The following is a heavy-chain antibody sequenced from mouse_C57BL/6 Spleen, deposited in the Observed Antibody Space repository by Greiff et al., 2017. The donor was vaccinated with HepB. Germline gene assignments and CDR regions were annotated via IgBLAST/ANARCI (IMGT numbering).Heavy chain of an antibody. J-gene: IGHJ4*01. CDR1: GFTFSSYA. Sequence: EVKLVESGEGLVKPGGSLKLSCAASGFTFSSYAMSWVRQTPEKRLEWVAYISSGGDYIYYADTVKGRFTISRDNARNTLYLQMSSLKSEDTAMYYCTRDRSPTTVNYAMDYWGQGTSVTVSS. CDR2: ISSGGDYI. D-gene: IGHD1-1*01. V-gene: IGHV5-9-1*02. CDR3: TRDRSPTTVNYAMDY.